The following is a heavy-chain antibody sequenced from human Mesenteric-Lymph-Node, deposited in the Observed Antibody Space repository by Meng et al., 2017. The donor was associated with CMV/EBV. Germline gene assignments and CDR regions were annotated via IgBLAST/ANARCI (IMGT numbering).Heavy chain of an antibody. Sequence: GGSLRLSCAASGLSLSNAWMSWVRQAPGKGLEWVGHTKNKADGGTTDYIAPVKGRFTISRDDSGNTVYLHMNSLTPEDTAVYYCTADFRVGGFDPWGQGTLVTVSS. J-gene: IGHJ5*02. D-gene: IGHD3-10*01. V-gene: IGHV3-15*01. CDR2: TKNKADGGTT. CDR1: GLSLSNAW. CDR3: TADFRVGGFDP.